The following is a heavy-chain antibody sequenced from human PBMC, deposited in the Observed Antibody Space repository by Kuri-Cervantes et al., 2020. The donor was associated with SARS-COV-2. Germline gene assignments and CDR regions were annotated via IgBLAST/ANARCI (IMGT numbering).Heavy chain of an antibody. V-gene: IGHV3-74*01. CDR2: INSDGSSR. CDR3: AREGYYDSSGYFDY. D-gene: IGHD3-22*01. CDR1: GFTFSTYW. Sequence: GESLKISCAASGFTFSTYWMHWVRQAPGKGLVWVSRINSDGSSRSYADSVKGRFTISRDNAKNSLYLQMNSLRDEDTAVYYCAREGYYDSSGYFDYWGQGTLVTVSS. J-gene: IGHJ4*02.